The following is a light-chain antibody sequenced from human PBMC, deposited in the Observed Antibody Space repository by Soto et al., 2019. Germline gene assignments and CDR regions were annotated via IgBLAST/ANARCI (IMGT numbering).Light chain of an antibody. CDR2: DVT. Sequence: QSALTQPRSVSGSPGQSVTISCTGTSSDVGGYNYVSWYQHHPGKAPKLMIYDVTKRPSGVPDRFSGSKSVNTASLAISGLQPEDEAEYYCCSYAGSYTWVFGGGTKLTVL. V-gene: IGLV2-11*01. CDR1: SSDVGGYNY. J-gene: IGLJ3*02. CDR3: CSYAGSYTWV.